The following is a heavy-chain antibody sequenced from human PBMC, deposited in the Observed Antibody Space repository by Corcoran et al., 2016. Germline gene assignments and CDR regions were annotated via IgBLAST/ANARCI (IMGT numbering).Heavy chain of an antibody. J-gene: IGHJ3*01. D-gene: IGHD3-10*01. CDR2: IYSGGSI. Sequence: EVQLVESGGGLIQPGGSLRLSCAATGFIVSRNYMSWVRQGPGKGLEWVSIIYSGGSIDYADSVKGRFTISRDNSKNTGYLQMTSLRAEDRAVYYGGSSPGSHTFDGWGQGTMVTVSS. V-gene: IGHV3-53*01. CDR1: GFIVSRNY. CDR3: GSSPGSHTFDG.